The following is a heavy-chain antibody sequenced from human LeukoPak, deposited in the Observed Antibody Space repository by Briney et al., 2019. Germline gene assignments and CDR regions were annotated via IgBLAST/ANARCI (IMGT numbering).Heavy chain of an antibody. J-gene: IGHJ5*02. Sequence: PSETLSLTCTVSGGSISSSSYYWGWIRQPPGKGLEWIGSIYHSGSTYYNPSLKSRVTIAVETSKNQFSLKLSSVTAADKAVYYCARVNDRLWFGGTGFDPWGQGTLVTVSS. CDR2: IYHSGST. V-gene: IGHV4-39*07. D-gene: IGHD3-10*01. CDR3: ARVNDRLWFGGTGFDP. CDR1: GGSISSSSYY.